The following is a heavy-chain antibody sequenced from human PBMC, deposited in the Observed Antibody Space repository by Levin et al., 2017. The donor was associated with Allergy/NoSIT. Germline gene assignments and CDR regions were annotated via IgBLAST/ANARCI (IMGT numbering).Heavy chain of an antibody. Sequence: ASVKVSCQGSGYSFTSYWIGWVRQMPGKGLEWMGIIYPGDSDTRYSPSFQGQVTISADKSISTAYLQWSGLKASDTAIYYCARRGTRDYYYYMDVWGKGTTVTVSS. CDR3: ARRGTRDYYYYMDV. V-gene: IGHV5-51*01. CDR1: GYSFTSYW. CDR2: IYPGDSDT. D-gene: IGHD1-1*01. J-gene: IGHJ6*03.